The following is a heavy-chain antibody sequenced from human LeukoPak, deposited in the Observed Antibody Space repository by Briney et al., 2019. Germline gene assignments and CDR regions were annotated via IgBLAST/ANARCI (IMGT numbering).Heavy chain of an antibody. CDR2: IIPILGIA. V-gene: IGHV1-69*04. Sequence: GASVKVSCKASGGTFSSYAISWVRQAPGQGLEWMGRIIPILGIANYAQKFQGRVTITADKSTSTAYMELSSLRSEDTAVYYCATRGKSVIPDYWGQGTLVAVSS. CDR1: GGTFSSYA. J-gene: IGHJ4*02. CDR3: ATRGKSVIPDY. D-gene: IGHD2-21*01.